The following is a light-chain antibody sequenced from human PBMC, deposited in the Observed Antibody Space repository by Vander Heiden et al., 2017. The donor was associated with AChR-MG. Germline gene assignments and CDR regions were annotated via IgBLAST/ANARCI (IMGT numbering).Light chain of an antibody. J-gene: IGKJ4*01. CDR1: HDITNY. Sequence: DIQMSQSPSYLSAAVGERVTITCRASHDITNYLAWYHQRPGKPPKLLIYGASIVNSGVPSRFSASGYGTDFTLTVSDLQSEDSGSYFCQKYNSAPHTFGGGTTLEIK. CDR3: QKYNSAPHT. V-gene: IGKV1-27*01. CDR2: GAS.